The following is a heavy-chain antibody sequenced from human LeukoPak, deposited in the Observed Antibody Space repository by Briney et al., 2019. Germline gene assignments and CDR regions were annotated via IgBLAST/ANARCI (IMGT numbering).Heavy chain of an antibody. CDR3: ARRTGSWAGYYDSSGLTPGRAFDI. CDR1: GDSVSSNSAA. V-gene: IGHV6-1*01. J-gene: IGHJ3*02. CDR2: TYYRSKWYT. D-gene: IGHD3-22*01. Sequence: SQTLSLTCAISGDSVSSNSAAWNWIRQSPSRGLEWLGRTYYRSKWYTYYAVSVKSRISINRDTSKNQISLKLSSVTAADTAVYYCARRTGSWAGYYDSSGLTPGRAFDIWGQGTMVTVSS.